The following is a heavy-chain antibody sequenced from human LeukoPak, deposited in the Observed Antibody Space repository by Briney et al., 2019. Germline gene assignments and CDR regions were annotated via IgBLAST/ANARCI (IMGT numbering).Heavy chain of an antibody. V-gene: IGHV3-23*01. CDR1: GFTFSSHA. J-gene: IGHJ4*02. D-gene: IGHD6-19*01. Sequence: PGGSLRLSCAASGFTFSSHAMTWVRQAPGKGLEWVSSISGPGGSTYYADSVKGRFTISRDNSQTTLYLQMNSLRVEDTAVYYCAKQGSALAVFYFFDFWGQGTLVTVSS. CDR2: ISGPGGST. CDR3: AKQGSALAVFYFFDF.